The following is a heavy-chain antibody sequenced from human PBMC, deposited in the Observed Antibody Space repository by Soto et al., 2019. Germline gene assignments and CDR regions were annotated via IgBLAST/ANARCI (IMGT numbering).Heavy chain of an antibody. J-gene: IGHJ6*02. CDR2: MNPSSANT. D-gene: IGHD3-16*01. CDR1: IYTFISYD. V-gene: IGHV1-8*01. CDR3: TRGKEVWWKAGTLGINGLEV. Sequence: ASVXVACKASIYTFISYDINLFRQAPGQGLDWMGWMNPSSANTGYAQKFQGRISMTRNNSMNTAYMELNSLTSEETAVYYCTRGKEVWWKAGTLGINGLEVWGQGTTVTV.